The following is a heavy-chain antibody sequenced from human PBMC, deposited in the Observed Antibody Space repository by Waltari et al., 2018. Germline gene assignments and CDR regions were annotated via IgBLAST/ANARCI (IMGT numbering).Heavy chain of an antibody. CDR2: IKSRAEGGTT. J-gene: IGHJ4*02. D-gene: IGHD2-21*01. V-gene: IGHV3-15*01. Sequence: EVQLVESGGGLVKPGGYLSLSCASSGFTFDTAWMCWFRQAPGKGLEWVGRIKSRAEGGTTDYVAPVEGRFTISRDDSKNTLYLQMSSLKTEDTAVYYCTAAISSCSCYDSWGQGTLVTVSS. CDR1: GFTFDTAW. CDR3: TAAISSCSCYDS.